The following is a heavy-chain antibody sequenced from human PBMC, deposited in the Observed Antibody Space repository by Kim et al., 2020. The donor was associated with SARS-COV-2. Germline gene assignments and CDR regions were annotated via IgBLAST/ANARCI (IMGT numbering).Heavy chain of an antibody. V-gene: IGHV3-73*01. CDR3: TSRLRYFDWLLTT. CDR1: GFTFSGSA. D-gene: IGHD3-9*01. J-gene: IGHJ5*02. Sequence: GGSLRLSCAASGFTFSGSAMHWVRQASGKGLEWVGRIRSKANSYATAYAASVKGRFTISRDDSKNTAYLQMNSLKTEDTAVYYCTSRLRYFDWLLTTWGQGTLVTVSS. CDR2: IRSKANSYAT.